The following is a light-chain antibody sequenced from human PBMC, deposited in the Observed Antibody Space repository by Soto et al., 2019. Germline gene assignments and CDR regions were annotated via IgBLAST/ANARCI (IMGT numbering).Light chain of an antibody. CDR3: QQRSHWPRT. V-gene: IGKV3-11*01. CDR2: DAS. CDR1: QSVSSY. Sequence: EIVLTQSPATLSLSPGERATLSCRASQSVSSYLAWYQQKPGQAPRLLIYDASNRATGIPARFSGSGSGTDVTLAISSLEPEEFAVYYCQQRSHWPRTFGQGTKEEI. J-gene: IGKJ1*01.